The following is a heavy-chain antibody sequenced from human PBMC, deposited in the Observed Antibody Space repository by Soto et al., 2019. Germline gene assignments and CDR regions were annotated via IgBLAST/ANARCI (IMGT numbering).Heavy chain of an antibody. CDR2: IKEDGSEM. V-gene: IGHV3-7*04. CDR3: ARRQLGM. D-gene: IGHD2-2*01. CDR1: GFAFSASW. Sequence: EVQLVESGGGLVQPGGSLRVSFAASGFAFSASWMNWVRQAPGKGLEWVANIKEDGSEMHYVDSVKGRFTISRDNAKNSLYLQMNNLKGEDTAVYYCARRQLGMWGQGTLVTVSS. J-gene: IGHJ4*02.